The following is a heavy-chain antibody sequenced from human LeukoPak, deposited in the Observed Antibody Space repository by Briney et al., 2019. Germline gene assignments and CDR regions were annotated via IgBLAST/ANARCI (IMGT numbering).Heavy chain of an antibody. J-gene: IGHJ4*02. D-gene: IGHD2-15*01. Sequence: GGSLRLSCAASGFTFSSYAMSWVRQAPGKGLEWVSAISGSGGSTYYADSVKGRFTISRDNSKNTLYLQMNSLRAEDTVVYYCAKDVGSLRHFDYWGQGTLVTVSS. CDR3: AKDVGSLRHFDY. CDR2: ISGSGGST. CDR1: GFTFSSYA. V-gene: IGHV3-23*01.